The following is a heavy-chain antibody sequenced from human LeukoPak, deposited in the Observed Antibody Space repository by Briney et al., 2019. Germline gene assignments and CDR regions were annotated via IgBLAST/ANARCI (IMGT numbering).Heavy chain of an antibody. J-gene: IGHJ4*02. CDR1: GASISSYY. D-gene: IGHD6-13*01. CDR3: ASGPYPAAGTDHQFDY. Sequence: SETLSLTCTVSGASISSYYWSWIRQPPGKGLEWIGYIYYRESTHYNPSLKSGVTISVDTSKNQFSLKLSSVTAADTAVYYCASGPYPAAGTDHQFDYWGQGTLVTVSS. V-gene: IGHV4-59*01. CDR2: IYYREST.